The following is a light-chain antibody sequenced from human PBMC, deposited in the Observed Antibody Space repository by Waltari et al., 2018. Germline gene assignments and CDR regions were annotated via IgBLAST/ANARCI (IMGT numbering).Light chain of an antibody. CDR2: GAS. CDR3: QQYNNWPRT. Sequence: EIVMTQSPATLSVSHGERATLPCRASQSVSSNLAWYQQKPGQAPRLLIYGASTRATGIPARFSGSGSGTEFTLTISSMQSEDFAVYYCQQYNNWPRTFGHGTKLEIK. V-gene: IGKV3-15*01. CDR1: QSVSSN. J-gene: IGKJ2*01.